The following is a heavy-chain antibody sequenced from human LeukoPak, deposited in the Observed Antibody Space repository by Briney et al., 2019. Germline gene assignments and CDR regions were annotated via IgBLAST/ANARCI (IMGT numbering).Heavy chain of an antibody. CDR3: ARDRVGNWYFDY. CDR1: VYTFTSYG. D-gene: IGHD4-23*01. V-gene: IGHV1-18*01. J-gene: IGHJ4*02. CDR2: ISAYNGNT. Sequence: GASVTVSCTASVYTFTSYGISWVRQAPGQGLEGMGWISAYNGNTNYAQKLQGRVTITTDTSTSTAYMELRSLRSDDTAVYYCARDRVGNWYFDYWGQGTLVTVSS.